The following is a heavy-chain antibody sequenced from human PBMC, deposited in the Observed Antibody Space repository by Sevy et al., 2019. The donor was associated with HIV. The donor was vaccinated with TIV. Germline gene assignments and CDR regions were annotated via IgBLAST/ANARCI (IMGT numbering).Heavy chain of an antibody. CDR2: INPSGGST. CDR1: GYTFTSYY. CDR3: ARGFSIADYYGSGSYVGDWFDP. J-gene: IGHJ5*02. Sequence: ASVKVSCKASGYTFTSYYMHWVRQAPGQGLEWMGIINPSGGSTSYAQKFQGRVTMTRDTSTSTVYMELSSLRSEDTAVYYCARGFSIADYYGSGSYVGDWFDPWGQGTLVTVSS. D-gene: IGHD3-10*01. V-gene: IGHV1-46*01.